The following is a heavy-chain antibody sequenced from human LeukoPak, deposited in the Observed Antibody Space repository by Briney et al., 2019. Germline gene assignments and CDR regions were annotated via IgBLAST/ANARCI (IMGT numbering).Heavy chain of an antibody. CDR1: GGSISSRPYC. D-gene: IGHD6-13*01. J-gene: IGHJ4*02. CDR2: FYYSGST. CDR3: ARLVVSSWYHEVLLGRDY. V-gene: IGHV4-39*01. Sequence: PSETLSLTCTVSGGSISSRPYCWGWIRQPPGKGPEWLGNFYYSGSTYYKPSLKSRVTISVDTSKNQISLKLSSVTAADTAVYYCARLVVSSWYHEVLLGRDYWGQGTLVTVSS.